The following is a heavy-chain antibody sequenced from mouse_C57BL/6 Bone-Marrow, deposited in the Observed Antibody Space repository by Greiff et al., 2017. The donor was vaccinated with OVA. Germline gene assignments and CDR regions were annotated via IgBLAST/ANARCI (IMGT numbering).Heavy chain of an antibody. CDR1: GYTFTSYW. J-gene: IGHJ3*01. CDR3: AREETGTAWFAY. V-gene: IGHV1-69*01. D-gene: IGHD4-1*01. Sequence: QVQLKQSGAELVMPGASVKLSCKASGYTFTSYWMHWVKQRPGQGLEWIGEIDPSDSYTNYNQKFKGKSTLTVDKSSSTAYMQLSSLTSEDSAVYYCAREETGTAWFAYWGQGTLVTVSA. CDR2: IDPSDSYT.